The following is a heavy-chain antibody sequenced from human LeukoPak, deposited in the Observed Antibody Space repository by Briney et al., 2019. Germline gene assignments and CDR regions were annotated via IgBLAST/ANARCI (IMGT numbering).Heavy chain of an antibody. V-gene: IGHV4-39*07. J-gene: IGHJ4*02. CDR3: ARGRDAYKVGNF. CDR2: IYNSDYT. D-gene: IGHD5-24*01. CDR1: GGSISYKYW. Sequence: SETLSLTCTASGGSISYKYWWTWIREPPGKGPEWVGTIYNSDYTYYNPSLTGRVTISMDTSKSQFSLTVTSVTAADTAVYSCARGRDAYKVGNFWGQGALVTVSS.